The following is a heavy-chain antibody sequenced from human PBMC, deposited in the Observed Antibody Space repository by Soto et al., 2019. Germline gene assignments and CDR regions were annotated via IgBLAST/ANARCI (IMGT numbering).Heavy chain of an antibody. CDR2: INHSGST. V-gene: IGHV4-34*01. CDR1: GGSFSGYC. CDR3: ARVSICCDIVVVTAIHGAFDI. Sequence: PSETLSLTCAVYGGSFSGYCWSWIRPPPGKGLEWIGEINHSGSTNYNPSLKSRVTISVDTSKNQFSLKLSSVTAADTAVYYCARVSICCDIVVVTAIHGAFDIWGQGTMVTVSS. J-gene: IGHJ3*02. D-gene: IGHD2-21*02.